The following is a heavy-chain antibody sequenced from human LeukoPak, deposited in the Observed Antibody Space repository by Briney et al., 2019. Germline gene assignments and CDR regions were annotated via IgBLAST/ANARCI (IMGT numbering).Heavy chain of an antibody. Sequence: PGGSLGLSCAASGFTFSSYAMHWVRQAPGKGLEWVAVISYDGSNKYYADSVKGRFTISRDNSKNTLYLQMNSLRAEDTAVYYCARSSTYYMDVWGKGTTVTVSS. CDR3: ARSSTYYMDV. CDR2: ISYDGSNK. CDR1: GFTFSSYA. J-gene: IGHJ6*03. D-gene: IGHD5/OR15-5a*01. V-gene: IGHV3-30-3*01.